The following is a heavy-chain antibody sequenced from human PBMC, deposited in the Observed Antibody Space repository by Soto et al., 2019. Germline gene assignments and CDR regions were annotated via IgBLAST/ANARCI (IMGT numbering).Heavy chain of an antibody. D-gene: IGHD3-3*01. Sequence: PGGSLRLSCAASGFTFSSYSMNWVRQAPGKGLEWVSSISSSSSYIYYADSVKGRFTISRDNAKNSLYLQMNSLRAEDTAVYYCARSLFYDFWSGYLGGNWFDPWGQGTLVTVS. J-gene: IGHJ5*02. V-gene: IGHV3-21*01. CDR3: ARSLFYDFWSGYLGGNWFDP. CDR1: GFTFSSYS. CDR2: ISSSSSYI.